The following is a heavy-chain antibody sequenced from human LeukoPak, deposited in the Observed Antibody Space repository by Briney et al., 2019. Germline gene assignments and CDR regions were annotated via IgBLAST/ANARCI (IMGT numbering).Heavy chain of an antibody. J-gene: IGHJ4*02. CDR2: INYSGST. CDR1: GCSISSYY. Sequence: SETLTLTCTASGCSISSYYRSWVRQPPGKGLEWIGYINYSGSTNYNPSLKSRVTISVDTSKNQFSLKLSSVTAADTAVYYCARRFCSGGSCYSSFDYWGQGSLVTVSS. D-gene: IGHD2-15*01. CDR3: ARRFCSGGSCYSSFDY. V-gene: IGHV4-59*08.